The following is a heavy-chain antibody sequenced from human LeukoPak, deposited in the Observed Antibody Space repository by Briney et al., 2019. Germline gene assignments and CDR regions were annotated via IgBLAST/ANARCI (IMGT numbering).Heavy chain of an antibody. J-gene: IGHJ6*04. V-gene: IGHV3-30*04. D-gene: IGHD1-26*01. CDR3: ARAYPPSGYGMDV. CDR1: GFTFSSYA. Sequence: GGSLRLSCAASGFTFSSYAMHWVRQAPGKGLEWVAVISYDGSNKYYAASVKGRFTISRDNSKNTMYLQMNSLRAEDTAVYYCARAYPPSGYGMDVWGKGTTVTVSS. CDR2: ISYDGSNK.